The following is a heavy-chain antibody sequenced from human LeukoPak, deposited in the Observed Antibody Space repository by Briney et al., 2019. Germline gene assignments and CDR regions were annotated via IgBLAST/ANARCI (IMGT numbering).Heavy chain of an antibody. CDR2: INTNTGNP. Sequence: ASVKVSCKASGYTFTSYAMNWVRQAPGQGLEWMGWINTNTGNPTYAQGFTGRFAFSLDTSVSTAYLQSSSLKAEDTAVYYCARVKATSFGDWFDPWGPGTLVTVSS. CDR1: GYTFTSYA. CDR3: ARVKATSFGDWFDP. D-gene: IGHD3-3*01. V-gene: IGHV7-4-1*02. J-gene: IGHJ5*02.